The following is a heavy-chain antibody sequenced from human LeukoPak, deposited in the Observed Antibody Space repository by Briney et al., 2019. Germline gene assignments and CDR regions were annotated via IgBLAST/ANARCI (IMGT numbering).Heavy chain of an antibody. D-gene: IGHD2-15*01. CDR1: GFTFSSYS. J-gene: IGHJ6*03. V-gene: IGHV3-21*01. CDR3: ARLDCSRGSCSWSENYYMDL. Sequence: GGSLRLSCAASGFTFSSYSMNWVRQAPGKGPEWVSSISSSSSYIYYADSVKGRFTISRDNAKNSLYLQMNSLRAEDTAVYYCARLDCSRGSCSWSENYYMDLWGKGTTVTVSS. CDR2: ISSSSSYI.